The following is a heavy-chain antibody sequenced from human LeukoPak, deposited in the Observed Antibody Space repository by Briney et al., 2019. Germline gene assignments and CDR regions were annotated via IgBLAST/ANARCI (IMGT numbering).Heavy chain of an antibody. CDR2: IYSGGST. D-gene: IGHD6-19*01. Sequence: GGSLRLSCAASGFTFSRYRMSWVRQAPGKGLEWVSVIYSGGSTYYADSVKGRFTISRDNSKNTLYLQMNSLRAEDTAVYYCARFPYSSGWTIEDYWGQGTLVTVSS. J-gene: IGHJ4*02. CDR1: GFTFSRYR. V-gene: IGHV3-53*01. CDR3: ARFPYSSGWTIEDY.